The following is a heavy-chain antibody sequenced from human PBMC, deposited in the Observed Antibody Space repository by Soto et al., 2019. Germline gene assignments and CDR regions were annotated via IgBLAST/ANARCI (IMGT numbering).Heavy chain of an antibody. V-gene: IGHV4-34*01. CDR1: GGSFSGYY. J-gene: IGHJ6*02. D-gene: IGHD3-22*01. CDR3: ARFSAGLIVVGTYYYYGMDV. CDR2: INHSGST. Sequence: SETLSLTCAVYGGSFSGYYWSWIRQPPGKGLEWIGEINHSGSTNYNPSLKSRVTISVDTSKNQFSLKLSSVTAADTAVYYCARFSAGLIVVGTYYYYGMDVWGQGTTVTVSS.